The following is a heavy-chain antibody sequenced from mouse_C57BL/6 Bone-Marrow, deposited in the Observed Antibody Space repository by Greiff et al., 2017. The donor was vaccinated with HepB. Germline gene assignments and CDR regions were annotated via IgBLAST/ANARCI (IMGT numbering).Heavy chain of an antibody. Sequence: VQLQQSGAELVRPGASVTLSCKASGYTFTDYEMHWVKQTPVHGLEWIGAIDPETGGTAYNQKFKGKAILTADKSSSTAYMELRSLTSEDSAVYYGTREAYDYDEGYFDVWGTGTTVTVSS. CDR1: GYTFTDYE. CDR3: TREAYDYDEGYFDV. V-gene: IGHV1-15*01. D-gene: IGHD2-4*01. J-gene: IGHJ1*03. CDR2: IDPETGGT.